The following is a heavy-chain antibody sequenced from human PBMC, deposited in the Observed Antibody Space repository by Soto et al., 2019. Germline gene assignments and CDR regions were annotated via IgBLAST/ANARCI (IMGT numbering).Heavy chain of an antibody. Sequence: QVQLQESGPGLVKPSETLSLTCTVSGGSISSYYWSWIRQPAGKGLEWIGRIYTSGSTNYNPSLKSRVTMSVDTSKNLFSLKLSSVTAADTAVYYCARDRRSSIAVAGTAFDIWGQGTMVTVSS. D-gene: IGHD6-19*01. V-gene: IGHV4-4*07. CDR2: IYTSGST. CDR3: ARDRRSSIAVAGTAFDI. CDR1: GGSISSYY. J-gene: IGHJ3*02.